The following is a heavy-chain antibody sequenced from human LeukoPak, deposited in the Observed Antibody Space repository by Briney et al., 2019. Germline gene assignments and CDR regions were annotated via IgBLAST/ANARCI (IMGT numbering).Heavy chain of an antibody. Sequence: PSETLSLTCTVSGGSISSYYWSWIRQPAGKGLEWIGRIYTSGSTNYNPSLKSRVTMSVDTSKNQFSLNLSSVTAADTAVYFCARGSRREWDLFSRRRTRERGYFDYWGQGTLVTVAS. CDR1: GGSISSYY. D-gene: IGHD1-26*01. J-gene: IGHJ4*02. CDR3: ARGSRREWDLFSRRRTRERGYFDY. CDR2: IYTSGST. V-gene: IGHV4-4*07.